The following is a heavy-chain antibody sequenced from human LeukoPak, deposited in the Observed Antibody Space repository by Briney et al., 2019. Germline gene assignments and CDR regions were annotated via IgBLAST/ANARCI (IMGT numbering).Heavy chain of an antibody. J-gene: IGHJ4*02. CDR3: ARVNGWGRSTPKFDY. V-gene: IGHV4-34*01. CDR2: IKHDGST. CDR1: GGSFSGDF. Sequence: SETLSLTCAVYGGSFSGDFWSWIRQSPGKGLEWIGEIKHDGSTTYNPSLESRVTMSVDTSKNQFSLKLSSVTAADTAVYYCARVNGWGRSTPKFDYWGQGTLATVSS. D-gene: IGHD3-10*01.